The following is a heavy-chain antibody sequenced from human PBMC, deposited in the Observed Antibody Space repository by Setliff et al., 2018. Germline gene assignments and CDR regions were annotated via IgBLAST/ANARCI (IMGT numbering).Heavy chain of an antibody. CDR1: GYTFTSYA. Sequence: ASVKVSCKASGYTFTSYAMHWVRQAPGQGLEWMGWINAGNGNTKYSQKFQGRVTITRDTSASTAYMELSSLRSEDTAVYYCAREFTRYYNFWSAYRYYMDVWGKGTTVTVSS. CDR3: AREFTRYYNFWSAYRYYMDV. V-gene: IGHV1-3*01. J-gene: IGHJ6*03. CDR2: INAGNGNT. D-gene: IGHD3-3*01.